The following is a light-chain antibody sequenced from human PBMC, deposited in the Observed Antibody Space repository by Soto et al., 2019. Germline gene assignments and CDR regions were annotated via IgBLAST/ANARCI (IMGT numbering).Light chain of an antibody. J-gene: IGLJ2*01. CDR1: SSDVGGYNY. CDR3: NSYAGSKNLV. CDR2: EVS. Sequence: QSALTQPPSASGSPGQSVTISCTGTSSDVGGYNYVSWYQQHPGKAPKLMIYEVSKRPSGVPDRFSGSKSGNTASLTVSGLHAEDEADYYCNSYAGSKNLVFGGGTKLTVL. V-gene: IGLV2-8*01.